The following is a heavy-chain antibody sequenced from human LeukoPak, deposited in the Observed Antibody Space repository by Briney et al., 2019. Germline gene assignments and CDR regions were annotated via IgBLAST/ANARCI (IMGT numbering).Heavy chain of an antibody. CDR2: ISYDGSNK. CDR3: ARDNSGSPYYFDY. Sequence: GRSLRLSCAAPGFTFSSYAMHWVRQAPGKGLEWVAVISYDGSNKYYADSVKGRFTISRDNSKNTLYLQMNSLRAEDTAVYYCARDNSGSPYYFDYWGQGTLVTVSS. CDR1: GFTFSSYA. J-gene: IGHJ4*02. D-gene: IGHD1-26*01. V-gene: IGHV3-30-3*01.